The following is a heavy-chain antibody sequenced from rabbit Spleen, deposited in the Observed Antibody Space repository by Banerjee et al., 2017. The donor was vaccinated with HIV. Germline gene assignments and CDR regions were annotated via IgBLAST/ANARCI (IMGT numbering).Heavy chain of an antibody. J-gene: IGHJ4*01. CDR1: GFDFSHYG. D-gene: IGHD4-1*01. V-gene: IGHV1S47*01. CDR2: IDPIFGRT. Sequence: QEQLVESGGGLVQPGGSLKLSCKASGFDFSHYGVSWVRQAPGKGLEWIGYIDPIFGRTYYASWVNGRFTISSHNAQNTLYLQLNSLTAADTATYFCARDPLKVAGVNLNLWGPGTLVTVS. CDR3: ARDPLKVAGVNLNL.